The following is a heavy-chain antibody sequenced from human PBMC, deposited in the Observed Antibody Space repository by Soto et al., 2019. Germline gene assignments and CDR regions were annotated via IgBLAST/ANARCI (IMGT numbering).Heavy chain of an antibody. CDR1: GFTFSNYW. CDR2: TNSDGSSK. J-gene: IGHJ4*02. V-gene: IGHV3-74*01. CDR3: ARYTYNISPFDY. Sequence: GGPLRLSCAASGFTFSNYWMHWVRQVPGKGLVWVSRTNSDGSSKSYADSVKGRFTISRDNAKNTVFLQMDSLRAEDTAVYYCARYTYNISPFDYWGQGTLVTVSS. D-gene: IGHD1-1*01.